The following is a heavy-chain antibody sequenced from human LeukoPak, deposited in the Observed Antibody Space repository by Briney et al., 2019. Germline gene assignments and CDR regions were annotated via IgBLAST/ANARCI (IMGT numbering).Heavy chain of an antibody. CDR3: AKAHYYGSGSYFDY. D-gene: IGHD3-10*01. Sequence: GGSLRLSCAASGFTFDDYAMHWVRQAPGKGLEWVSLISWDGGSTYYADSVKGRFTISRDNSKNSLYLQMNSLRAEDTALYYYAKAHYYGSGSYFDYWGQGTLVTVSS. CDR1: GFTFDDYA. V-gene: IGHV3-43D*03. CDR2: ISWDGGST. J-gene: IGHJ4*02.